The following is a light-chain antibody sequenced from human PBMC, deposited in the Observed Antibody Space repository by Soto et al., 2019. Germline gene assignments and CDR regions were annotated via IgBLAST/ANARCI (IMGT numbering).Light chain of an antibody. Sequence: ITHTPATLSVSTGERATLSCRASQSISSNLAWYQQKPGQAPRLLIYDASNRATGIPARFSGSGSGTDFTLTISRLEPEDFAVYYCQQYGSSGTFGQGTKVDIK. V-gene: IGKV3-20*01. J-gene: IGKJ1*01. CDR2: DAS. CDR3: QQYGSSGT. CDR1: QSISSN.